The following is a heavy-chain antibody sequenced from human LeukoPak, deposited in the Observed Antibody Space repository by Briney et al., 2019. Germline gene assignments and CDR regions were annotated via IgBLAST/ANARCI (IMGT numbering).Heavy chain of an antibody. CDR3: ARDLFSTLIGVVGTSFDY. CDR2: ISAYNGNT. J-gene: IGHJ4*02. D-gene: IGHD6-19*01. Sequence: GASVKVSCKASGYTFTSYGISWVRQAPGQGLEWMGWISAYNGNTNYSQNLQGRVTMTTDTSTSTAYMELRSLRSDDTAVYYCARDLFSTLIGVVGTSFDYWGQGTLVTVSS. V-gene: IGHV1-18*01. CDR1: GYTFTSYG.